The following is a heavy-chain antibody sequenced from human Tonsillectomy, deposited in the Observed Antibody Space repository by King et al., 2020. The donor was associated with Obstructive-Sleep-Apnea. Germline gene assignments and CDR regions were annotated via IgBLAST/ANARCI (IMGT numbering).Heavy chain of an antibody. D-gene: IGHD3-10*01. Sequence: VQLVESGAEVKKPGSSVKVSCKASGGTFNSYAISWVRQAPGQGLEWMGGIIPILGIANYAQKFQGRVTITADKSTSTAYMELSSLRSEDTAVYYCAGCFGSGSYPISFLYYYYGMDVWGQGTTVTVSS. J-gene: IGHJ6*02. CDR3: AGCFGSGSYPISFLYYYYGMDV. CDR2: IIPILGIA. CDR1: GGTFNSYA. V-gene: IGHV1-69*09.